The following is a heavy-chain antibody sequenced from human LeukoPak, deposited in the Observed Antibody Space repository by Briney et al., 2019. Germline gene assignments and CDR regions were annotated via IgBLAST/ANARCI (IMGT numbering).Heavy chain of an antibody. CDR3: TRTLSCGGDCYHWDD. CDR1: GFSFSDSA. Sequence: PGGSLRLSCAASGFSFSDSAMHWVRQASGRGLEWVGHIRCKGKNYAASYAASMRGRFTISRDDSKNTAFLHMNRLKTEDTAMYYCTRTLSCGGDCYHWDDWGQGTLVTVSS. D-gene: IGHD2-21*02. J-gene: IGHJ4*02. CDR2: IRCKGKNYAA. V-gene: IGHV3-73*01.